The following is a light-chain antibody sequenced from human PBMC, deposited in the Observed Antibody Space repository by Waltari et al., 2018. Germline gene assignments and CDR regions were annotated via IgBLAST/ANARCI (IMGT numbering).Light chain of an antibody. V-gene: IGKV1-5*03. CDR2: KAS. Sequence: DIQMTQSPSTLSASVGDRITISCRARESVKNNLAWYRQKPGKAPEVLIPKASRLESGVPSRFSGSGFGTEFTLTISSLQPDDVAIYYCQQYNIDNVTFGGGTKVEIK. CDR3: QQYNIDNVT. CDR1: ESVKNN. J-gene: IGKJ4*01.